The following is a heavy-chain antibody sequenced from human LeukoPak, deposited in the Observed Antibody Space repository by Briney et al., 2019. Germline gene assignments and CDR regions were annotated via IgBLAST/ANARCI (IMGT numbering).Heavy chain of an antibody. Sequence: GASVKVSCKASGYTFTDFYIHWVRQAPGQGLEWVGWISTQSGNTNYAQKVQGRLTLTTDRSTNTAYMELRSLRSDDTAVYYCARGAYGDKWGQGTMVTVSS. D-gene: IGHD4-17*01. CDR2: ISTQSGNT. V-gene: IGHV1-18*04. CDR3: ARGAYGDK. CDR1: GYTFTDFY. J-gene: IGHJ4*02.